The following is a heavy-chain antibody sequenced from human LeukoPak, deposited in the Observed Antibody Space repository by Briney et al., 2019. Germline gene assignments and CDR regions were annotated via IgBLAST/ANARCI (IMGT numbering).Heavy chain of an antibody. V-gene: IGHV3-74*01. CDR3: ARDLELPNYYYYYGMDV. CDR2: VNSDGSST. J-gene: IGHJ6*02. D-gene: IGHD1-7*01. Sequence: GGSLRLSCAASGFTFSSYWMHWVRQAPGKGLVWVSRVNSDGSSTSYADSVKGRFTISRDNAKNSLYLQMNSLRAEDTAVYYCARDLELPNYYYYYGMDVWGQGTTVTVSS. CDR1: GFTFSSYW.